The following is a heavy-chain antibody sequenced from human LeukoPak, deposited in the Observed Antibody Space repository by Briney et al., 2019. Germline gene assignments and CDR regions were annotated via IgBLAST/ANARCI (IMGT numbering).Heavy chain of an antibody. J-gene: IGHJ3*02. CDR3: ATMWALQFPNAFDI. CDR2: FDPEDGET. Sequence: ASVKVSCKVSGYTLTELSMHWVRQAPGKGLEWMGGFDPEDGETIYAQKFQGRVTMTEDTSTDTAYMELSSLRSEDTAVYYCATMWALQFPNAFDIWGQGTMVTVSS. V-gene: IGHV1-24*01. CDR1: GYTLTELS. D-gene: IGHD5-24*01.